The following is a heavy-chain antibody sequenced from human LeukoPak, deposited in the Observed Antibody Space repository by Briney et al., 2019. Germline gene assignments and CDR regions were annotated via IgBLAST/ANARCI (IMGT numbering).Heavy chain of an antibody. CDR3: ASGPTDFYYYYYMDV. J-gene: IGHJ6*03. Sequence: ASVKVSCKASGYTFTSYDINWVRQATGQGLEWMGWMNPNSGNTGYAQKFQGRVTITTDESTSTAYMELSSLRSEDTAVYYCASGPTDFYYYYYMDVWGKGTTVTVSS. D-gene: IGHD4-17*01. CDR2: MNPNSGNT. V-gene: IGHV1-8*01. CDR1: GYTFTSYD.